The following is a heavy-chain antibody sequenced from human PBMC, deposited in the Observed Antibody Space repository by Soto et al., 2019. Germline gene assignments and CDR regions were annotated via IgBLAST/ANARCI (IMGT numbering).Heavy chain of an antibody. CDR1: GGSISSSNW. V-gene: IGHV4-4*02. D-gene: IGHD3-10*01. CDR2: IYHSGST. CDR3: ARAFGTMVRGVIITGIDY. J-gene: IGHJ4*02. Sequence: SETLSLTCAVSGGSISSSNWWSWVRQPPGKGLEWIGEIYHSGSTNYNPSLKSRVTISVDKSKNQFSLKLSSVTAADTSVYYCARAFGTMVRGVIITGIDYWGQGTLVTVSS.